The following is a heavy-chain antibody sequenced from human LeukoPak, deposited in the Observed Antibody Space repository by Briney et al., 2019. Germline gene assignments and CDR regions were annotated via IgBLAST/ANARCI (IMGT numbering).Heavy chain of an antibody. D-gene: IGHD2-15*01. Sequence: MPGGSLRLSCAASGFTFSTYSMNWVRQAPGKGLEWVSSIISSRSYIYYADSVKGRLTISRDNAKNSLYRQMSSLRAEDTAVYYCARDPQYCSGGSCYSFDYWGQGTLVTVSS. CDR3: ARDPQYCSGGSCYSFDY. CDR2: IISSRSYI. CDR1: GFTFSTYS. V-gene: IGHV3-21*01. J-gene: IGHJ4*02.